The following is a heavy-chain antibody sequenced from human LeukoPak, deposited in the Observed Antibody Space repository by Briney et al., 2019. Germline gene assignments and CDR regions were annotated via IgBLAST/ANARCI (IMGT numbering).Heavy chain of an antibody. CDR1: GFTFSSYW. D-gene: IGHD2-15*01. Sequence: SGGSLRLSCAASGFTFSSYWMSWVRQAPGKGLEWVANINQDGSEKYYVDSVKGRFTISRDNAKNSLYLQMNSLRAEDTAVYYCAREGCSGGSCYHIWFDPWGQGTLVTVSS. CDR3: AREGCSGGSCYHIWFDP. J-gene: IGHJ5*02. V-gene: IGHV3-7*01. CDR2: INQDGSEK.